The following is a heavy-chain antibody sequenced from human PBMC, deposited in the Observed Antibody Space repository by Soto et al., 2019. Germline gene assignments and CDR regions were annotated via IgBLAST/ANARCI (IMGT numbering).Heavy chain of an antibody. CDR3: ARNPRYYYDSKSLGYYYGMDV. V-gene: IGHV4-34*01. Sequence: SETLSLTCAVYGGSFSGYYWSWIRQPPGKGLEWIGEINHSGSTNYNPSLESRVTISVDTSKNQFSLKLSSVTAADTAVYYCARNPRYYYDSKSLGYYYGMDVWGQGTTVTVSS. CDR2: INHSGST. CDR1: GGSFSGYY. J-gene: IGHJ6*02. D-gene: IGHD3-22*01.